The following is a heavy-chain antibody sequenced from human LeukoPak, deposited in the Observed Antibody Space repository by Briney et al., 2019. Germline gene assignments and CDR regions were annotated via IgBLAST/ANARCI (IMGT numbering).Heavy chain of an antibody. J-gene: IGHJ4*02. Sequence: PGGSLRLSCAASGFTFSSYSMTWVRQAPGKGLEWVSSISSSSSYIYYADSVKGRFTISRDNAKNSLYLQMNSLRAEDTAVYYCARVYSSSHNFDYWGQGTLVTVSS. CDR1: GFTFSSYS. D-gene: IGHD6-6*01. CDR3: ARVYSSSHNFDY. V-gene: IGHV3-21*01. CDR2: ISSSSSYI.